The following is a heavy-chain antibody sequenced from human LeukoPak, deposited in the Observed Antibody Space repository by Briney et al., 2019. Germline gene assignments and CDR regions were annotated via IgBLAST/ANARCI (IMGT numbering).Heavy chain of an antibody. D-gene: IGHD5-12*01. V-gene: IGHV4-59*01. CDR3: ARAEDIVATIFDY. CDR1: GGSTSSYY. Sequence: PSETLSLTCTVSGGSTSSYYWSWIRQPPGKGLEWIGYIYYSGSTNYNPPLKSRVTISVDTSKNQFSLKLSSVTAADTAVYYCARAEDIVATIFDYWGQGTLVTVSS. J-gene: IGHJ4*02. CDR2: IYYSGST.